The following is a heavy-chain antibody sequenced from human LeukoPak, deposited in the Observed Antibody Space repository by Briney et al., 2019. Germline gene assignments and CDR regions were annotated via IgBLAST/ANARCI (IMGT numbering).Heavy chain of an antibody. Sequence: GESLKISCKGSGYSFTSYWIGWVRQMPGKGLEWTGIIYPGDSDTRYSPSFQGQVTISADKSISTAYLQWSSLKASDTAMYYCARHQYYYGSGSYTLDYWGQGTLVTVSS. CDR2: IYPGDSDT. V-gene: IGHV5-51*01. CDR3: ARHQYYYGSGSYTLDY. J-gene: IGHJ4*02. CDR1: GYSFTSYW. D-gene: IGHD3-10*01.